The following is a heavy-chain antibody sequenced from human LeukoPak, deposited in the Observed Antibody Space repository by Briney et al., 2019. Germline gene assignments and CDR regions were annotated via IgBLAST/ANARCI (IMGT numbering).Heavy chain of an antibody. CDR2: INQDGSEK. CDR1: GFTFSRNW. Sequence: GGSLRLSCAASGFTFSRNWMSWVRQAPGKGLEWVAKINQDGSEKYYVDSVKGRFTISRDNAKNSLYLQMNSLRAEDTAVYFCARDRHRYRGTNGDGDAFDIWGQGTMVTVTS. CDR3: ARDRHRYRGTNGDGDAFDI. V-gene: IGHV3-7*01. J-gene: IGHJ3*02. D-gene: IGHD1-7*01.